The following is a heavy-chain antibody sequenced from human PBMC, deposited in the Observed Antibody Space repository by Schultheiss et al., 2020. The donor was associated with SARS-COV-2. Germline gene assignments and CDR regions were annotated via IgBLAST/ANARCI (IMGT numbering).Heavy chain of an antibody. CDR1: GGSFSGYY. CDR3: ARDDVVALPDY. J-gene: IGHJ4*02. D-gene: IGHD2-21*01. CDR2: INHSGST. Sequence: SETLSLTCAVYGGSFSGYYWSWIRQPPGKGLEWIGEINHSGSTNYNPSLKSRVTISVDTSKNQFSLKLSSVTAADTAVYYCARDDVVALPDYWGQGTLVTVSS. V-gene: IGHV4-34*01.